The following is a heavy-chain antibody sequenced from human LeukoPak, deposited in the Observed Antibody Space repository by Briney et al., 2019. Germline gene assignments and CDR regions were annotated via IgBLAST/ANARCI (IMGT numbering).Heavy chain of an antibody. V-gene: IGHV3-33*01. D-gene: IGHD3-10*01. J-gene: IGHJ4*02. CDR2: IWYDGSIK. Sequence: GGSLRLSCAASGFTFSTYGIHWVRQAPGKGLEGVAVIWYDGSIKYYADSVKGRFTISRDNSKNTLFLQMNSLRAEDTAVYYCARAVGPYDYWGQGTPVTVSS. CDR3: ARAVGPYDY. CDR1: GFTFSTYG.